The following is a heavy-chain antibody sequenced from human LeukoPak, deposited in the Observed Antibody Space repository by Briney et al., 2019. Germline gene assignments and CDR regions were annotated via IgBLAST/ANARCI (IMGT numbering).Heavy chain of an antibody. CDR1: GFTFSSYG. CDR3: AKDSFDI. J-gene: IGHJ3*02. V-gene: IGHV3-30*18. CDR2: ISYDGSNK. Sequence: GGSLRLSCAASGFTFSSYGMHWVRQAPGKGLEWVAVISYDGSNKYYADSVKGRFTISRDNSKNTLYLQMNSLRAEDTAVYYCAKDSFDIWGQGTMVTVSS.